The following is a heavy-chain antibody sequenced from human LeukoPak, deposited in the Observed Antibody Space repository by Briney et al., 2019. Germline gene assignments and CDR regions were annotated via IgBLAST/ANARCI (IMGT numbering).Heavy chain of an antibody. D-gene: IGHD1-26*01. CDR3: AREIGGSYSFDY. CDR2: IYYSGST. J-gene: IGHJ4*02. Sequence: SETLSLTCTVSGGSTSSYYWSWIRQPPGKGLEWIGYIYYSGSTNYNPSLKSRVTISVDTSKNQFSLKLSSVTAADTAVYYCAREIGGSYSFDYWGQGTLVTVSS. CDR1: GGSTSSYY. V-gene: IGHV4-59*01.